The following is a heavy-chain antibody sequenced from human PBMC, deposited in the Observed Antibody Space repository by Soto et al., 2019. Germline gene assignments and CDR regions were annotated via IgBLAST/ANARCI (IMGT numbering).Heavy chain of an antibody. CDR3: ATLYNWNYETQFDY. CDR1: GYTFTSHY. D-gene: IGHD1-7*01. J-gene: IGHJ4*02. Sequence: GPVKVSCKASGYTFTSHYMHWVRQAPGQGLEWMGIINPSGGSTSYAQKFQGRVTMTRDTSTSTVYMELSSLRSEDTAVYYCATLYNWNYETQFDYWGQGTLVTVSS. V-gene: IGHV1-46*01. CDR2: INPSGGST.